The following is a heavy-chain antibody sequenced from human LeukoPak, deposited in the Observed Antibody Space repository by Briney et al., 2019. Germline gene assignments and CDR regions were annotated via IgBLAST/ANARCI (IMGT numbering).Heavy chain of an antibody. V-gene: IGHV1-2*02. CDR2: INPNSGGT. CDR3: ARHDRRITIFGVVIIPGPYYGMDV. D-gene: IGHD3-3*01. J-gene: IGHJ6*02. CDR1: GYTFTGYY. Sequence: ASVKVSCKASGYTFTGYYMHWVRQAPGQGLEWMGWINPNSGGTNYAQKFQGRVTMTRDTSISTAYMELSRLRSDDTAVYYCARHDRRITIFGVVIIPGPYYGMDVWGQGTTVTVSS.